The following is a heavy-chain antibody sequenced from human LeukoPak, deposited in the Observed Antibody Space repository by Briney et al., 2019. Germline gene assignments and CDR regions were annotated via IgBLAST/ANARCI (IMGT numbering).Heavy chain of an antibody. J-gene: IGHJ4*02. Sequence: SETLSLTCIVSGGSISSYYWSWIRQPPGKGLEWIGYIYYSGSTNYNPSLKSRVTISVDTSKNQFSLKLSSVTAADTAVYYCARSGEWELLATYDYWGQGTLVTVSS. D-gene: IGHD1-26*01. V-gene: IGHV4-59*08. CDR3: ARSGEWELLATYDY. CDR2: IYYSGST. CDR1: GGSISSYY.